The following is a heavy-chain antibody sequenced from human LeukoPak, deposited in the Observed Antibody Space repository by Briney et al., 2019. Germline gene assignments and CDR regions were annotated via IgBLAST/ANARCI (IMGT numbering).Heavy chain of an antibody. D-gene: IGHD6-13*01. CDR1: GFTFSTYA. CDR2: ISAGGGTT. CDR3: AARRGAAAGTDYFDD. J-gene: IGHJ4*02. V-gene: IGHV3-23*01. Sequence: GGSLRLSCAASGFTFSTYAMTWVRQAPGKGLEWVSAISAGGGTTYYADSVKDRFTISRDSSKNILYLQMDSLRVEDMALYYCAARRGAAAGTDYFDDWGQGTLVTVSS.